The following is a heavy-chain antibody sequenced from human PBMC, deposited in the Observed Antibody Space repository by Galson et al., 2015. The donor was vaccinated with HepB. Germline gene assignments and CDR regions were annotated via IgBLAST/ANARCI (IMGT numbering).Heavy chain of an antibody. CDR1: GFTFGDYA. CDR2: IRSKAYGGTT. D-gene: IGHD2-2*01. J-gene: IGHJ6*02. CDR3: TAAELGYCSSTSCYAVYYYGMDV. Sequence: SLRLSCAASGFTFGDYAMSWVRQAPGKGLEWVGFIRSKAYGGTTEYAASVKGRFTISRDDSKSIAYLQMNSLKTEDTAVYYCTAAELGYCSSTSCYAVYYYGMDVWGQGTTVTVSS. V-gene: IGHV3-49*04.